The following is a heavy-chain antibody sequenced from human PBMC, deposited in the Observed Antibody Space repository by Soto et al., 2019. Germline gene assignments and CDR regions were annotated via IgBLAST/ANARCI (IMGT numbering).Heavy chain of an antibody. V-gene: IGHV3-30*18. CDR2: ISYDGSNK. CDR1: GFTFSSYG. Sequence: QVQLVESGGGVVQPGRSLRLSCAASGFTFSSYGMHWVRQAPGKGLEWVAVISYDGSNKYYADSVKGRFTISRDNSKNTLYLQMNSLRAEDTAVYYRAKDWEKMITFGGVTDYWGQGTLVTVSS. J-gene: IGHJ4*02. CDR3: AKDWEKMITFGGVTDY. D-gene: IGHD3-16*01.